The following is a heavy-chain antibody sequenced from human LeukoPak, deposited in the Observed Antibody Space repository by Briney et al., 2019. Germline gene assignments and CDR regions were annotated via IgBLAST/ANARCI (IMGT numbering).Heavy chain of an antibody. Sequence: SGTLSLTCAVSGGSISSSNWWGWVRQPPGKGLEWIGEIYHSGSTNYNPSLKSRVTISVDKSKNQYPLKLSSVTAADTAVYYCARAISAQGIDYWGQGTLVTVSS. CDR2: IYHSGST. CDR3: ARAISAQGIDY. J-gene: IGHJ4*02. CDR1: GGSISSSNW. V-gene: IGHV4-4*02. D-gene: IGHD3-3*01.